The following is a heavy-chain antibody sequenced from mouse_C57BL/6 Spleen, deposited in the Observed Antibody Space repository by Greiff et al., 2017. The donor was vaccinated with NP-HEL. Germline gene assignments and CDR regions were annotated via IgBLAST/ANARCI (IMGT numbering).Heavy chain of an antibody. J-gene: IGHJ4*01. CDR1: GYSITSGYY. V-gene: IGHV3-6*01. CDR3: ARNAKLGRWYYAMDY. CDR2: ISYDGSN. D-gene: IGHD4-1*01. Sequence: EVQLVESGPGLVKPSQSLSLTCSVTGYSITSGYYWNWIRQFPGNKLEWMGYISYDGSNNYNSSLKNRISITRDTSKNQFFLKLNSVTTEDTATYYCARNAKLGRWYYAMDYWGQGTSVTVSS.